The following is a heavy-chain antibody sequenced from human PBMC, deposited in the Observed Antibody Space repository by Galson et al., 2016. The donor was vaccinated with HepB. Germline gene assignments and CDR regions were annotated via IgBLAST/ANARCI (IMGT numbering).Heavy chain of an antibody. CDR1: GYTPTELS. CDR3: ATDRVTVAVLDL. D-gene: IGHD2-15*01. V-gene: IGHV1-24*01. Sequence: SVKVSCKVSGYTPTELSIHWVRQAPGKGLEWMGGFDPEDGETIYAQKFQGRVTMTEDSSTDTAYMELNNLRSEDTAVYYCATDRVTVAVLDLWGQGTLVTVSS. CDR2: FDPEDGET. J-gene: IGHJ5*02.